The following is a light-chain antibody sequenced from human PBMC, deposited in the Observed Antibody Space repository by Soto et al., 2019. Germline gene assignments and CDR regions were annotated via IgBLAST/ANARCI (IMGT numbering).Light chain of an antibody. CDR1: SSNIGRNT. J-gene: IGLJ2*01. CDR2: SIN. CDR3: AVWDDSLNRVV. V-gene: IGLV1-44*01. Sequence: QSVLTQPPSASGTPGQSVTISCSGSSSNIGRNTVNWYQQLPGTAPRLLIYSINQRPSGVPDRFSGSKSGASASLAISGLQSEDEADYYCAVWDDSLNRVVFGGGTKLTVL.